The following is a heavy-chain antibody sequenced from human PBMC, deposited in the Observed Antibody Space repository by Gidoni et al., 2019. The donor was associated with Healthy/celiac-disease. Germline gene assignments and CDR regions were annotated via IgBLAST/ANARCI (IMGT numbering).Heavy chain of an antibody. CDR1: GYTFTGYY. V-gene: IGHV1-2*06. CDR3: ARDCSSTSCPTGAFDI. CDR2: INPNSGGT. J-gene: IGHJ3*02. Sequence: QVQLVQSGAEVQKPGASVKVSCKASGYTFTGYYMHWVRQAPGQGLEWMGRINPNSGGTNYAQKFQGRVTMTRDTSISTAYMELSRLRSDDTAVYYCARDCSSTSCPTGAFDIWGQGTMVTVSS. D-gene: IGHD2-2*01.